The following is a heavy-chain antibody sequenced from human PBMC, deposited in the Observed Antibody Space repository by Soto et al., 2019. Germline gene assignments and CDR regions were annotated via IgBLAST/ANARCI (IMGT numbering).Heavy chain of an antibody. Sequence: ETLSLTCPSSGGSISSYYSSSIRQPPAKGVEWSGYIYYSGCTNYNPSLKSRVTISIDTSNNQSSLKSSSVTATATAVYYCARLTPPGSSSWYPAWYFDLWGRGTLVTVS. J-gene: IGHJ2*01. CDR3: ARLTPPGSSSWYPAWYFDL. V-gene: IGHV4-59*08. D-gene: IGHD6-13*01. CDR1: GGSISSYY. CDR2: IYYSGCT.